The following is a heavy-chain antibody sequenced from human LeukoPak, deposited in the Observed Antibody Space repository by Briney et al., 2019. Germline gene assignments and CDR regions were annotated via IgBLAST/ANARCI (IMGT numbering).Heavy chain of an antibody. Sequence: SVKVSCKASGGTFISYAISWVRQAPGQGLEWMGGIIPIFGTANYAQKFQGRVTITADESTSTAYMELSSLRSEDTAVYYCARLSDPYYYDSSGYLDYWGQGTLVTVSS. D-gene: IGHD3-22*01. CDR3: ARLSDPYYYDSSGYLDY. CDR1: GGTFISYA. J-gene: IGHJ4*02. CDR2: IIPIFGTA. V-gene: IGHV1-69*01.